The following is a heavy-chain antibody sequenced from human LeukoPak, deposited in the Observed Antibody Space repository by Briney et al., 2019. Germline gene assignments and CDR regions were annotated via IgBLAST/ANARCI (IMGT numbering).Heavy chain of an antibody. CDR1: GGSISSNSYY. J-gene: IGHJ4*02. D-gene: IGHD3-10*01. V-gene: IGHV4-39*07. CDR2: IYYSGST. Sequence: KASETLSLTCAVSGGSISSNSYYWGWIRQPPGKGLEWIGSIYYSGSTYYNPSLKSRVTISVDTSKNQFSLKLSSVTAADTAVYYCARDRLVGGKNLASPPGLGYWGQGTLVTVSS. CDR3: ARDRLVGGKNLASPPGLGY.